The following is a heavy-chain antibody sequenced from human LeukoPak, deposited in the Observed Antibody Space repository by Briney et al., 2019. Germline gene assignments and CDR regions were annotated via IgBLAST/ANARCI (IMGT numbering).Heavy chain of an antibody. CDR2: IYYSGST. V-gene: IGHV4-59*01. CDR1: GGSISSYY. D-gene: IGHD3-16*01. CDR3: ARVQGLVNSCGAFDI. J-gene: IGHJ3*02. Sequence: PSETLSLTCTVSGGSISSYYWSWIRQPPGKGLEWIGYIYYSGSTNYNPSLKSRVTISVDTSKNQFSLKLSSVTAADTAVYYCARVQGLVNSCGAFDIWGQGTMVTVSS.